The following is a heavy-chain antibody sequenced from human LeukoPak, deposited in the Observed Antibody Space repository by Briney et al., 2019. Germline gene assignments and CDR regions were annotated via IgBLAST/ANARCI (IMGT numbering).Heavy chain of an antibody. D-gene: IGHD3-16*01. CDR1: GYSFTGYF. CDR3: ARAWGSLYYFDH. V-gene: IGHV1-2*02. J-gene: IGHJ4*02. Sequence: ASVKVSCKASGYSFTGYFLHWVRQAPGQGLEWRGWINPNNGLTNYTQKFKGRVTMTRDTSSATGYMDLNRLTSDDTAVFYCARAWGSLYYFDHWGQGTLVTVSS. CDR2: INPNNGLT.